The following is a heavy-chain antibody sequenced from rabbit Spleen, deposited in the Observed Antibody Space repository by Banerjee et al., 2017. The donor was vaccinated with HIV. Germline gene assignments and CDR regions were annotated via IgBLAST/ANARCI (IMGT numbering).Heavy chain of an antibody. CDR3: ARDLVAVIGWNFNL. J-gene: IGHJ4*01. V-gene: IGHV1S40*01. CDR2: INIVTGKS. D-gene: IGHD1-1*01. Sequence: QSLEESGGDLVKPGASLTLTCTASGVSLNDKDVMCWVRQAPGKGLEWIACINIVTGKSVYASWAKGRFFMSRTSSTTVTLQMTSLTAADTATYFCARDLVAVIGWNFNLWGQGTLVTVS. CDR1: GVSLNDKDV.